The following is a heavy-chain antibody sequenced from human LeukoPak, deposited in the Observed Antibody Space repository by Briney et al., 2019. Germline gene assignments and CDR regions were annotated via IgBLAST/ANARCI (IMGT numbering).Heavy chain of an antibody. J-gene: IGHJ6*02. V-gene: IGHV3-48*02. CDR1: GFTFSSYS. CDR3: ARDWPMDV. Sequence: VQPGGSLRLSCAASGFTFSSYSMNWARQAPGKGLEWISYISSSSSNIYYADSVKGRFTISRDNAKNSLYLHMNSLRDEDTAVYYCARDWPMDVWGQGTTVTVSS. CDR2: ISSSSSNI.